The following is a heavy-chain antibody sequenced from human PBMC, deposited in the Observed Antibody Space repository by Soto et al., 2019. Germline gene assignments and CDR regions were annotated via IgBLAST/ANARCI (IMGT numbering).Heavy chain of an antibody. Sequence: QLQLQESGSGLVKPSQTLSLTCAVSGGSISSGGYSWNWIRQPPGKGLEWIGYIYHSGSTYYNPSLKSRVTVSVDWSKNQFSLKLSSVTAADTAVYYCARLPDYWGQGTLVTVSS. CDR2: IYHSGST. CDR1: GGSISSGGYS. CDR3: ARLPDY. J-gene: IGHJ4*02. V-gene: IGHV4-30-2*01.